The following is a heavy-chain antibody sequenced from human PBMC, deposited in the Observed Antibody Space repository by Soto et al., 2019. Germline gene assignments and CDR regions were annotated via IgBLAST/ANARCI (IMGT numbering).Heavy chain of an antibody. V-gene: IGHV1-3*01. CDR3: ARGLRFLDLDV. Sequence: ASVKVSCKASGYTFTSYAMHWVRQAPGQRLEWMGWINAGNGNTGYAQKFQGRVTMTRNTSISTAYMELSSLRSEDTAVYYCARGLRFLDLDVWGQGATVTVSS. D-gene: IGHD3-3*01. CDR2: INAGNGNT. CDR1: GYTFTSYA. J-gene: IGHJ6*02.